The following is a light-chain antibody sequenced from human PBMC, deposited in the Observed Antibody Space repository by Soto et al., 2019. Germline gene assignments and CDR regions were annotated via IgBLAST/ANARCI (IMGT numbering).Light chain of an antibody. J-gene: IGKJ1*01. V-gene: IGKV1-5*01. Sequence: DIQMTQSPSNLSASVGDRVTITCRASQSITTWLAWYQQKPGKXPXXLIYDASILESGVPPRFSGSGSGTEFTLTISSLQPDVFATDDCQQYGSYWSFGQGTKVDIK. CDR3: QQYGSYWS. CDR2: DAS. CDR1: QSITTW.